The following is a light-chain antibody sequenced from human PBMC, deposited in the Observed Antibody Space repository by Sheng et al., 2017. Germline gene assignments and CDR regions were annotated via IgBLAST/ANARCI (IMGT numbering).Light chain of an antibody. J-gene: IGKJ1*01. CDR2: DAS. Sequence: DTQLTQSPSSLSASVGDRVTITCQASQYISNYLNWYQQKPGKAPRLLIYDASNLETGVPSRFSGSGSGTDFTLTISSLQPEDFATYYCQQSYSAPPTFGQGTKVEIK. V-gene: IGKV1-39*01. CDR1: QYISNY. CDR3: QQSYSAPPT.